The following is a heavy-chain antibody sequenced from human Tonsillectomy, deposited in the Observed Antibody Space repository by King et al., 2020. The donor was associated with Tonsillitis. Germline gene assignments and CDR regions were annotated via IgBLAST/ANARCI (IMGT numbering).Heavy chain of an antibody. CDR3: AGTHCNSSTCYSQPYYYYGMDV. CDR1: GYTFSSYA. CDR2: ISAYNGNT. Sequence: QLVQSGAEVKKPGASVKVSCKASGYTFSSYAISWVRQAPGQGLEWMGWISAYNGNTNYAQKLRGRVTMTTDTSTTIGYMELRSLRSDDTAVYYCAGTHCNSSTCYSQPYYYYGMDVWGQGTTVTVSS. V-gene: IGHV1-18*01. D-gene: IGHD2/OR15-2a*01. J-gene: IGHJ6*02.